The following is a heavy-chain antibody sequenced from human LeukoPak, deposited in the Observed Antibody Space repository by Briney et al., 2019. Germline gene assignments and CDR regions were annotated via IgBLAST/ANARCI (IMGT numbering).Heavy chain of an antibody. CDR3: ARDSMDCSSTSCYRGLYYFDY. CDR1: GGTFSSYA. V-gene: IGHV1-69*01. CDR2: IIPIFGTA. D-gene: IGHD2-2*02. Sequence: SVKVSCKASGGTFSSYAISWVRQAPGQGLEWMGGIIPIFGTANYAQKFQGRVTITADESTSTAYMELSSLRSEDTAVYYCARDSMDCSSTSCYRGLYYFDYWGQGTLVTVSS. J-gene: IGHJ4*02.